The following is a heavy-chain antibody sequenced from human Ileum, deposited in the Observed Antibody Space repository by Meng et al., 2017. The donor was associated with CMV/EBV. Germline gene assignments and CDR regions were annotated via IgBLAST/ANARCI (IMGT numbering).Heavy chain of an antibody. Sequence: GESLKISCVASGFSLNTYVMHWVRQAPGKGLEWVSLTYNDGYTSYADSVRGRFTVSRDNSKNTLFLQMNSLRAEDTAVYYCVRGQVYFDFWGQGTMVTVSS. CDR1: GFSLNTYV. J-gene: IGHJ4*01. CDR3: VRGQVYFDF. V-gene: IGHV3-66*02. CDR2: TYNDGYT.